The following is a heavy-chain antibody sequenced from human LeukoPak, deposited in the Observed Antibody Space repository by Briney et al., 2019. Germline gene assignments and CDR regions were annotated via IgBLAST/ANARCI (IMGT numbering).Heavy chain of an antibody. J-gene: IGHJ4*02. V-gene: IGHV3-15*01. CDR1: GFTFTNAW. CDR2: IKSKTDGGTA. Sequence: GCLRLSCAASGFTFTNAWMSWVRQAPGKGLEWVGRIKSKTDGGTADYAAPVKDRFTISRDDLKTTLYLQMDNLKTEDTAVYYCTTDLRWEPHLDYWSQGTLVTVSS. CDR3: TTDLRWEPHLDY. D-gene: IGHD4-23*01.